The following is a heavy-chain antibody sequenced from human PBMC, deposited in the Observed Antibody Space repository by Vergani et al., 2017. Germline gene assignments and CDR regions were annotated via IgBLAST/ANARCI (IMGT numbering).Heavy chain of an antibody. CDR3: SRQKDYYMDV. J-gene: IGHJ6*03. V-gene: IGHV4-31*03. Sequence: QVQLQESGPGLVKASQTLSLTCSVSGAYVVSGGYYWTWVRQRPGMGLYWIGYIYYSGTTYYNPFLESRLTISLDTSETHHSLKLTSVTDADTAVYYGSRQKDYYMDVWGKGTTVTVS. CDR1: GAYVVSGGYY. CDR2: IYYSGTT.